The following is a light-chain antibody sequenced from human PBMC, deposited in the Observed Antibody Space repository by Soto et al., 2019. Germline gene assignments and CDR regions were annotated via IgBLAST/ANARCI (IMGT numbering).Light chain of an antibody. Sequence: DIQMTQSPSTLSASVGDRVTITCRASQSISSWLAWYQQKPGKAPKLLIYDASVLESGVPSRFSGSGSGTEFTLTISSLQPDEFATYYSGLTFGGGTKVEIK. CDR2: DAS. CDR1: QSISSW. J-gene: IGKJ4*01. CDR3: GLT. V-gene: IGKV1-5*01.